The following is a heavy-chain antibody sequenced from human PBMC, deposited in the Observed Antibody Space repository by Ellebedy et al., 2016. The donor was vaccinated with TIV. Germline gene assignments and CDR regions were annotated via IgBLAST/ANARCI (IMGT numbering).Heavy chain of an antibody. CDR1: GYTFTGYY. CDR2: INPNSGGT. D-gene: IGHD2-21*02. Sequence: ASVKVSCXASGYTFTGYYMHWVRQAPGQGLEWMGWINPNSGGTNYAQKFQGRVTMTRDTSISTAYMELSRLRSDDTAVYYCARTAWGTYYMDVWGKGTTVTVSS. CDR3: ARTAWGTYYMDV. J-gene: IGHJ6*03. V-gene: IGHV1-2*02.